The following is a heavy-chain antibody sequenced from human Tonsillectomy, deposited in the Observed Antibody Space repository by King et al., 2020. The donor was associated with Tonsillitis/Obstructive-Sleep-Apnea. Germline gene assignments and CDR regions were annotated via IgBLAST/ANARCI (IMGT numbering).Heavy chain of an antibody. CDR1: GFTFSDHY. Sequence: DVQLVEPGGGLVQPGGSLRLSCAAFGFTFSDHYMDWVRQAPGKGLEWVGRTGNRANSYTTEYAASVKGRFTISRDDSKNSLFLQMNSLKTEDTAVYYCAKELNKTNYYFDYMDVWGKGTTVTVSS. D-gene: IGHD1-1*01. CDR2: TGNRANSYTT. CDR3: AKELNKTNYYFDYMDV. V-gene: IGHV3-72*01. J-gene: IGHJ6*03.